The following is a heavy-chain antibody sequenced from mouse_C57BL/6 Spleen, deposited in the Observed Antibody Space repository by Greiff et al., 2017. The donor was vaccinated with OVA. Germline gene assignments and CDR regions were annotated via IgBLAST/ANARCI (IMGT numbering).Heavy chain of an antibody. CDR2: IWSGGST. CDR1: GFSLTSYG. Sequence: QVQLQQSGPGLVQPSQSLSISCTVSGFSLTSYGVHWVRQSPGKGLEWLGVIWSGGSTDYNAAFMSRLSISKDNSKSQVFFKMNSLQADDTAIYYCARSYSNYEYFDYWGQGTTLTVSS. CDR3: ARSYSNYEYFDY. D-gene: IGHD2-5*01. V-gene: IGHV2-2*01. J-gene: IGHJ2*01.